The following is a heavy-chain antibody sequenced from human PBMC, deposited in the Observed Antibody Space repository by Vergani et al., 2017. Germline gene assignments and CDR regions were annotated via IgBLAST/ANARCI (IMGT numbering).Heavy chain of an antibody. D-gene: IGHD3-22*01. Sequence: EVMLVQSGAEVKKPGESLKISCKYSESSFISNEIAWVRQMSGKGLQWMGNINPADSDTRYSPSFQGQVTISVDKSISTAYLQRSSLRASDSAMYYCARLYGRDSSGSKYYDYWGPGTLVTVSS. V-gene: IGHV5-51*03. J-gene: IGHJ4*02. CDR3: ARLYGRDSSGSKYYDY. CDR1: ESSFISNE. CDR2: INPADSDT.